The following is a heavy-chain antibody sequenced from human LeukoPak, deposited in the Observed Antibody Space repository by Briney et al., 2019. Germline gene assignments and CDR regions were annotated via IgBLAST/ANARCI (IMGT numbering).Heavy chain of an antibody. CDR1: GGPICNISYH. J-gene: IGHJ4*02. CDR2: MYYNGST. Sequence: SETLSLTCTVSGGPICNISYHWGRIPQPPGKGLEWIGSMYYNGSTYYNPSLKSRATISVDTSKNQFYLQLSSVTDADTAVYYCAGHGRMGTINPSYWGQGTLVTVPS. D-gene: IGHD5-24*01. CDR3: AGHGRMGTINPSY. V-gene: IGHV4-39*01.